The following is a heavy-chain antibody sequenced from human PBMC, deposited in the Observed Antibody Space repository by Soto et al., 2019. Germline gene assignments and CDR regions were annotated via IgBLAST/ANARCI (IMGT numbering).Heavy chain of an antibody. V-gene: IGHV1-3*05. CDR3: ARAVGVPADLDY. J-gene: IGHJ4*02. Sequence: QVQLVQSGAEEKKPGASVKVSCKASGYTFTGYAMHWVRQAPGQRLEWMGWINAGNGNTKYSQKFQGRVTITRETYANTAYMELSSRRSEDTSLCYCARAVGVPADLDYWCQGALVTVSS. CDR2: INAGNGNT. D-gene: IGHD1-26*01. CDR1: GYTFTGYA.